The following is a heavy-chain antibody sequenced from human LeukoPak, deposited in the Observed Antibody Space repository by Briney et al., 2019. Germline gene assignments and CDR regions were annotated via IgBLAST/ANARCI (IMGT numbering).Heavy chain of an antibody. D-gene: IGHD3-10*01. Sequence: SVKVCCKASGGTFSSYAISWVRQAPGQGLEWMGGIIPIFGTANYAQKFQGRVTITADESTSTAYMELSSLRSEDTAVYYCASTYGSGSYGDYYYYGMDVWGKGTTVTVSS. V-gene: IGHV1-69*13. CDR1: GGTFSSYA. CDR2: IIPIFGTA. CDR3: ASTYGSGSYGDYYYYGMDV. J-gene: IGHJ6*04.